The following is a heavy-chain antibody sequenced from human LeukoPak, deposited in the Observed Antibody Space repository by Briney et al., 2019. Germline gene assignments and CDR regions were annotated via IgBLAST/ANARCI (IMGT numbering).Heavy chain of an antibody. CDR1: GFTFSSYW. CDR2: IASDGSST. CDR3: ARGQPHGNDY. D-gene: IGHD4-23*01. J-gene: IGHJ4*02. V-gene: IGHV3-74*01. Sequence: GGSLRLSCAASGFTFSSYWMNWVRQAPGKGLVWVSRIASDGSSTTYADSVKGRFSISRDNAKNTLYLQMNSLRVEDTAVYYCARGQPHGNDYWGQGTLVTVSS.